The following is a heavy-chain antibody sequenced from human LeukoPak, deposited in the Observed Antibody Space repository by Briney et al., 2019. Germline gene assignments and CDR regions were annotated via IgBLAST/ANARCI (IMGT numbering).Heavy chain of an antibody. V-gene: IGHV3-30*18. CDR2: ISDDGSRK. CDR1: GFTFSFSG. J-gene: IGHJ4*02. Sequence: GGSLRLSCAASGFTFSFSGMYWVRQAPGKGLAGVAFISDDGSRKYYEDSVKGRFTISRDNSKNTLFLQMNSLRAGDTAVYYCAKDRSTTWSFDYWGQGTLVTVSS. D-gene: IGHD6-13*01. CDR3: AKDRSTTWSFDY.